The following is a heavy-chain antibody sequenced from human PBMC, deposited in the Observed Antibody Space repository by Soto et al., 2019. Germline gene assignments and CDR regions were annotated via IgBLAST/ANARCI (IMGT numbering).Heavy chain of an antibody. CDR2: ISYDGSDK. D-gene: IGHD2-2*01. V-gene: IGHV3-30-3*01. CDR3: PGGTSGGMDV. J-gene: IGHJ6*02. CDR1: GFPFGSYA. Sequence: QVQLVESGGGVVQPGRSLRLSCAASGFPFGSYAMHWVRQAPGKGLEWVAVISYDGSDKYYADSVKGRFTISRDNSKNTLYLQMNSLRAEDTAVYYCPGGTSGGMDVWGQGTTVTVSS.